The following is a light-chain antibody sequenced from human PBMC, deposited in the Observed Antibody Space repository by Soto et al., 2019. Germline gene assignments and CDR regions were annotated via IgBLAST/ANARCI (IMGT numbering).Light chain of an antibody. CDR2: GAS. CDR1: QDIRKY. CDR3: QHYDNLPPFT. J-gene: IGKJ3*01. V-gene: IGKV1-33*01. Sequence: DIQMTQSPSSLSASIGDRVTITCQASQDIRKYLNWYQQKPGRAPKLLIDGASNLETGVPSRFSGSGYGTDFIFTISSLQHEDIVTYYCQHYDNLPPFTFGPGTTVAIK.